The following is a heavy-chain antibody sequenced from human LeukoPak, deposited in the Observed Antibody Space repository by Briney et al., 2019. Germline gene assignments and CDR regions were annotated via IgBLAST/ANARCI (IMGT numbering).Heavy chain of an antibody. CDR1: GYTFTGYY. J-gene: IGHJ6*02. CDR3: AKHLVVLPATNPPYYYYGMDV. D-gene: IGHD2-2*01. V-gene: IGHV1-2*02. Sequence: ASVKVSCKASGYTFTGYYMHWVRQAPGQGLEWMGWINPNSGGTNYAQKFQGRVTMTRDTSISTAYMELSRLRSDDTAVYYCAKHLVVLPATNPPYYYYGMDVWGQGTTVTVSS. CDR2: INPNSGGT.